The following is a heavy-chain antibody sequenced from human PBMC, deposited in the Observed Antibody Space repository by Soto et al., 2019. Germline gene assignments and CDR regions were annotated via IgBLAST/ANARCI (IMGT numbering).Heavy chain of an antibody. D-gene: IGHD6-19*01. CDR3: AKDSSGWDYYYYYGMDV. J-gene: IGHJ6*02. CDR2: ISGSGGST. V-gene: IGHV3-23*01. CDR1: GFTFSSYA. Sequence: GGSLRLSCAASGFTFSSYAVSWVRQAPGKGLEWVSAISGSGGSTYYADSVKGRFTISRDNSKNTLYLQMNSLRAEDTAVYYCAKDSSGWDYYYYYGMDVWGQGTTVTVSS.